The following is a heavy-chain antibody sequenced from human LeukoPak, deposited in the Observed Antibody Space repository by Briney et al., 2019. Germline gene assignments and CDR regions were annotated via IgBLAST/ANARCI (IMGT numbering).Heavy chain of an antibody. CDR3: ARGVAGYSSGFSIDY. D-gene: IGHD5-18*01. Sequence: PSETLSLTCSVSGYSISSGYYWGWIRQPPGKGLEWIGSIYHSGSTYYNPSLKSRVTISVDTSKNQFSLKLSSVTAADTAVYYCARGVAGYSSGFSIDYWGQGTLVTVSS. J-gene: IGHJ4*02. CDR1: GYSISSGYY. CDR2: IYHSGST. V-gene: IGHV4-38-2*02.